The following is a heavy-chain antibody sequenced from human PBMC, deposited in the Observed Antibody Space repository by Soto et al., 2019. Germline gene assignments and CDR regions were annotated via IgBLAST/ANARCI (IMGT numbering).Heavy chain of an antibody. CDR2: IYWDDDK. D-gene: IGHD3-10*01. CDR1: GFSLSTSGVG. J-gene: IGHJ4*02. CDR3: VHGITMVRGVIITPFHY. V-gene: IGHV2-5*02. Sequence: QITLKESGPTLVKPTQTLTLTCTFSGFSLSTSGVGVGWIRQPPGKALEWLALIYWDDDKRYSPSLKSRLTITKDTSKNQVVLTMTNMDPVDTATYYFVHGITMVRGVIITPFHYWGQGTLVTVSS.